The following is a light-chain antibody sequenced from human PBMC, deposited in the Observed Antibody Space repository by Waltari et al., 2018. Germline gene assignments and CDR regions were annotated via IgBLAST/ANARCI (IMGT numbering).Light chain of an antibody. CDR1: QSVSSY. Sequence: EIVLTQSPATLSLSPGERATLSCRASQSVSSYLAWYQQKPGQAPRLLIYDASNRATGIPARFSGSGSGTDFTLTISSLEPEDFAVYYCQQRRHTFGQGTKLEIK. V-gene: IGKV3-11*01. J-gene: IGKJ2*01. CDR2: DAS. CDR3: QQRRHT.